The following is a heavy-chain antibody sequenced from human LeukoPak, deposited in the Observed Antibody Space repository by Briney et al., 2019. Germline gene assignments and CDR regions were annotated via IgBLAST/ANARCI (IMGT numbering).Heavy chain of an antibody. CDR2: INAGNGNT. V-gene: IGHV1-3*01. D-gene: IGHD3-10*01. Sequence: ASVEVSCKASGYTFTSNYIHWVRQAPGQRLEWMGWINAGNGNTKYSQKFQDRVTITRDTSASTAYMELSSLKSEDTAVYYCARGILWFGELSSLGYWGQGTLVTVSS. CDR3: ARGILWFGELSSLGY. J-gene: IGHJ4*02. CDR1: GYTFTSNY.